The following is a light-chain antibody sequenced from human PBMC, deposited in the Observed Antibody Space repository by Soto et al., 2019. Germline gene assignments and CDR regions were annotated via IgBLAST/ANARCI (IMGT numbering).Light chain of an antibody. CDR3: RSNTIASDYWV. V-gene: IGLV2-14*01. CDR2: EVR. Sequence: QSVLTQPASVSGSPGQSITIAGTGTNRDVGSYNLVSWYQQRPGEATKLIISEVRNRPSGISYRFTGCKSGNTASLTISVLHGEDEANYLCRSNTIASDYWVFGGGTKLTVL. J-gene: IGLJ3*02. CDR1: NRDVGSYNL.